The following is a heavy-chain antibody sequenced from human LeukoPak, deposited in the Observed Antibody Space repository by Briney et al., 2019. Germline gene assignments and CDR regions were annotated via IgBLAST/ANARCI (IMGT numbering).Heavy chain of an antibody. J-gene: IGHJ6*02. V-gene: IGHV4-59*01. Sequence: SETLSLTCIVSGGSISNYYWSWIRQPPRKGLEWIGYVHYSGNTNYNPSLKSRVTISVDTSKNQFSLKLSSVTAADTAVYYCARDSSSAISGWYKGYYYYGMDVWGQGTTVTVSS. D-gene: IGHD6-19*01. CDR2: VHYSGNT. CDR3: ARDSSSAISGWYKGYYYYGMDV. CDR1: GGSISNYY.